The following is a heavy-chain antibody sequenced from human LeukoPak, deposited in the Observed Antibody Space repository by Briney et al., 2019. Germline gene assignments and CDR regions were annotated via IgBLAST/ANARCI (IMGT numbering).Heavy chain of an antibody. CDR2: ISAYNGNT. Sequence: ASVKVSCKASGYTFASYDINWVRQAPGQGLEWMGWISAYNGNTNYAQKLQGRVTMTTDTSTSTAYMELRSLRSDDTAVYYCARDNKRDYYDSSGYLDYWGQGTLVTVSS. V-gene: IGHV1-18*01. CDR3: ARDNKRDYYDSSGYLDY. D-gene: IGHD3-22*01. J-gene: IGHJ4*02. CDR1: GYTFASYD.